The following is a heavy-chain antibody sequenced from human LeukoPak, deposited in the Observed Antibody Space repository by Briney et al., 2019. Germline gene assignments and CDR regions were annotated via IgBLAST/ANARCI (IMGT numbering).Heavy chain of an antibody. V-gene: IGHV3-13*01. CDR3: ARELRTAAGFDAYDL. CDR1: GFTFSSYA. Sequence: QPGGSLRLSCAASGFTFSSYAMSWVRQATGNGLEWVSAIGTAGDTYYPDSVKGRFTISRENAKNSLYLQMNSLRAGDTAVYYCARELRTAAGFDAYDLWGQGTMVTVSS. D-gene: IGHD6-13*01. CDR2: IGTAGDT. J-gene: IGHJ3*01.